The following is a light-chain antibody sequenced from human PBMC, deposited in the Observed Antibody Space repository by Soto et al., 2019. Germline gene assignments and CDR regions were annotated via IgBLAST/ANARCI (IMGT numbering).Light chain of an antibody. V-gene: IGLV2-23*01. CDR2: EGS. CDR1: SSDVGAYNL. Sequence: QFALTQPPSESGSLGQSVTISCTGTSSDVGAYNLVSWYQHRPGKAPTFILYEGSKRPSGVSNRFSGSKSGNTASLKISGLQAEHEAYYYCCSYAGSSYYVFGSGTKVAVL. J-gene: IGLJ1*01. CDR3: CSYAGSSYYV.